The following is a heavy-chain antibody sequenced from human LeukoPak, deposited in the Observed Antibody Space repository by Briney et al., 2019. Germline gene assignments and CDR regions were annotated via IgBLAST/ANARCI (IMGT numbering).Heavy chain of an antibody. V-gene: IGHV3-20*04. J-gene: IGHJ6*03. CDR3: ARGLGIAVAGTYMDV. D-gene: IGHD6-19*01. CDR1: GFTFDDYG. CDR2: INWNGGST. Sequence: PGGSLRLSCAASGFTFDDYGMSWVRQAPGKGLEWVSGINWNGGSTGYADSVKGRFTISRDNAKNSLYLQMNSLRAEDTALYYCARGLGIAVAGTYMDVWGKGTTVTVSS.